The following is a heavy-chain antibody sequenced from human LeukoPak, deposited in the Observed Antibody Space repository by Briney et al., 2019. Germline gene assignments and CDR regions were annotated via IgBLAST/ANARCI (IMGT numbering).Heavy chain of an antibody. V-gene: IGHV3-7*01. CDR3: ARGGTSGYSSTRHFWGGNYYFDY. J-gene: IGHJ4*02. D-gene: IGHD2-2*01. CDR2: INQDGNEK. Sequence: PGGSLRLSCGASGFTFDDYWMSWVRQAPGQGLEWVANINQDGNEKYYLDSAKGRFTISRDNARNSLYLQVNSLRAEDTAVYYCARGGTSGYSSTRHFWGGNYYFDYWGQGSLVTVSS. CDR1: GFTFDDYW.